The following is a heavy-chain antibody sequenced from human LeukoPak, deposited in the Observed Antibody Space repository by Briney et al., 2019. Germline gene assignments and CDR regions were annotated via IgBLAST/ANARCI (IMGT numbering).Heavy chain of an antibody. CDR3: SRIRPEVYYYYYYMDV. D-gene: IGHD2-15*01. CDR2: IYYSGST. J-gene: IGHJ6*03. V-gene: IGHV4-39*07. CDR1: GGSISSSSYY. Sequence: PSETLSLTCTVSGGSISSSSYYWGWIRQPPGKGLEWIGSIYYSGSTYYNPSLKSRVTISVDTSKNQFSLKLSSVTAADTAVYYCSRIRPEVYYYYYYMDVWGKGTTVTVSS.